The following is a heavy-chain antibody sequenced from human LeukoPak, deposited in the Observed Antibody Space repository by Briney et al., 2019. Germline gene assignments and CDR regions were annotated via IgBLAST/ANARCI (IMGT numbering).Heavy chain of an antibody. Sequence: SETPSLTCTVSGGSINSYYWSWIRQPPGKGLEWIGYIYYAGSTNYNPSLKSRITISVDTSKNQFSLKLTSITAADTAVYYCARVRGGTYNHYFDYWGQGTLVTVSS. J-gene: IGHJ4*02. CDR3: ARVRGGTYNHYFDY. D-gene: IGHD5-24*01. CDR1: GGSINSYY. V-gene: IGHV4-59*01. CDR2: IYYAGST.